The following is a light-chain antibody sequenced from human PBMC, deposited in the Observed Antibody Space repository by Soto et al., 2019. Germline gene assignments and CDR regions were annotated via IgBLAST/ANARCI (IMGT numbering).Light chain of an antibody. CDR1: QSISSW. J-gene: IGKJ1*01. CDR3: QQYNSYSAGT. Sequence: DIQMTQSPSTLSASVGDRVTITCRASQSISSWLAWYQQKPGKAPKLLIYDASSLESGVPSRFSGSGSGTEFALTISSLQPDDFATYYCQQYNSYSAGTFGQGTTVDIK. CDR2: DAS. V-gene: IGKV1-5*01.